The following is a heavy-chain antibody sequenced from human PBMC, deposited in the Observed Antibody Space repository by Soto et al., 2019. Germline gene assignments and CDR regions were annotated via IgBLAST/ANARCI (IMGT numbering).Heavy chain of an antibody. J-gene: IGHJ4*02. Sequence: EVQLVESGGGLAQPGRSLRLSCAASGFTFDDYAMHWVRQAPGKGLEWVSGISWDSNDIGYADSVKGRFTISRDNAKNSLYLQMNSLRAEDTALYYCAKSNYDSSGYHFWFDYWGQGTLVTVSS. CDR2: ISWDSNDI. CDR3: AKSNYDSSGYHFWFDY. CDR1: GFTFDDYA. V-gene: IGHV3-9*01. D-gene: IGHD3-22*01.